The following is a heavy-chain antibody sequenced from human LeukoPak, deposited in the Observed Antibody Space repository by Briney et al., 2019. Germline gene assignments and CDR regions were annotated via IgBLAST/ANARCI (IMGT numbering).Heavy chain of an antibody. CDR3: ERGYMYYDFRCGYGPDAFDI. CDR2: TYYRSKWYN. J-gene: IGHJ3*02. V-gene: IGHV6-1*01. Sequence: SQTLSLTCAISGYTVSSNSAGWNWIRQSPSRGLDWLGRTYYRSKWYNDYAVSVISRITINPDTSQNQFLLQLDSVTPADTALYSYERGYMYYDFRCGYGPDAFDIWGQGTMVTVSS. D-gene: IGHD3-3*01. CDR1: GYTVSSNSAG.